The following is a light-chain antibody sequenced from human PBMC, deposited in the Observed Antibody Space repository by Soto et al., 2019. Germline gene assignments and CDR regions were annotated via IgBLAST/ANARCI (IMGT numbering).Light chain of an antibody. Sequence: DIQLTQSPSFLSASVGDRVTITCRASQGINNYLAWYQQKPGKAPKLLIYTASTSQSGVPSRFSGSGSGTEFTLTISSLQPEDFATYYCQQLNNYPRTFGQGTKVEIK. CDR1: QGINNY. V-gene: IGKV1-9*01. CDR2: TAS. CDR3: QQLNNYPRT. J-gene: IGKJ1*01.